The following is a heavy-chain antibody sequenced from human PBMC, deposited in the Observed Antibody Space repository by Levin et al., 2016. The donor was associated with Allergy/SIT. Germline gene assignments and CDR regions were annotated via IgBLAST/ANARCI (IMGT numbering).Heavy chain of an antibody. CDR2: IIPIFGTA. CDR3: ASYYDSSGLIFDY. V-gene: IGHV1-69*06. Sequence: WVRQAPGQGLEWMGGIIPIFGTANYAQKFQGRVTITADKSTSTAYMELSSLRSEDTAVYYCASYYDSSGLIFDYWGQGTLVTVSS. J-gene: IGHJ4*02. D-gene: IGHD3-22*01.